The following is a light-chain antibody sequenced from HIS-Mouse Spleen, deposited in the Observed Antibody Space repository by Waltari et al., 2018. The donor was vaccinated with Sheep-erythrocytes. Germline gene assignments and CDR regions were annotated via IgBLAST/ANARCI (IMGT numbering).Light chain of an antibody. CDR3: QQYDNHRT. J-gene: IGKJ4*01. CDR2: DAS. V-gene: IGKV1-33*01. Sequence: DIQMTQSPSSLSASVGDRVTITCQASQDISNYLNWYQQKPGKAPKLLVYDASNLETGVPSRFSGSGSGTDFTFTISNLQPEDIATYYCQQYDNHRTVSGGTKVEIK. CDR1: QDISNY.